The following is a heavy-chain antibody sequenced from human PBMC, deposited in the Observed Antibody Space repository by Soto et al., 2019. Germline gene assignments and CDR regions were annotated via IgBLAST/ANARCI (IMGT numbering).Heavy chain of an antibody. D-gene: IGHD3-10*01. V-gene: IGHV5-10-1*01. CDR1: GYSFTSYW. Sequence: EVQLVQSGAEVKKPGESLRISCKGSGYSFTSYWISWVRQMPVKGLEWMGSIDPSDSYTNYSPSFQGHVTISPDKSSSTAYLQWRSLKASDTAMYYCARLVRGVIITEVLYWGQGTLVTVSS. J-gene: IGHJ4*02. CDR2: IDPSDSYT. CDR3: ARLVRGVIITEVLY.